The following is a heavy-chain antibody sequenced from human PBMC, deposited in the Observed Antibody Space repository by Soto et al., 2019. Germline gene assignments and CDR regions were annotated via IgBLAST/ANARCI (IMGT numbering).Heavy chain of an antibody. D-gene: IGHD2-2*01. CDR2: INSNGDST. Sequence: EVQLLESGGGLVQPGGSLRLSCVASGFTFSRYVMSWVRQAPGKGLEWVSTINSNGDSTYYADSVKGRFTISRDNSKTSLYLQMNSLRAKDTAVYYCARVPDLDYCSRTSCLYYFDYWGQGALVTVSS. CDR3: ARVPDLDYCSRTSCLYYFDY. J-gene: IGHJ4*02. CDR1: GFTFSRYV. V-gene: IGHV3-23*01.